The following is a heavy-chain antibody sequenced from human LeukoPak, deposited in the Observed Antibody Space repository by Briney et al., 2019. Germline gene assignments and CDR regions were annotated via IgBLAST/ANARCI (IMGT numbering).Heavy chain of an antibody. CDR1: GGSISSSSYY. Sequence: SETLSLTCTVSGGSISSSSYYWSWIRQPAGKGLEWIGRIYTSGSTNYNPSLKSRVTMSVDTSKNQFSLKLSSVTAADTAVYYCARDFGPARGYGGSYYGGAFDIWGQGTMVTVSS. D-gene: IGHD1-26*01. J-gene: IGHJ3*02. V-gene: IGHV4-61*02. CDR2: IYTSGST. CDR3: ARDFGPARGYGGSYYGGAFDI.